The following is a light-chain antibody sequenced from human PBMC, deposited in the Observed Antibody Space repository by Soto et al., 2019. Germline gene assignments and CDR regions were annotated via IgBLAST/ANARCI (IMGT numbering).Light chain of an antibody. J-gene: IGKJ1*01. V-gene: IGKV1-39*01. CDR3: RDSLLSPWP. Sequence: TRSTTSQTSAVAERFTITCRASQSISSYLNWYQQKPGKAPKLLIYAASSLQSGVPSRFSVIGSGTDIPLTTTIPASQHFPVYYLRDSLLSPWPSGQGTKADIK. CDR1: QSISSY. CDR2: AAS.